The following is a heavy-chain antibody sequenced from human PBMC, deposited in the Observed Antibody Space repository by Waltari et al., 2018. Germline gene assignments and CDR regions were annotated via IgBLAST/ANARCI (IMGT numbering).Heavy chain of an antibody. D-gene: IGHD3-16*02. CDR2: INHSGST. V-gene: IGHV4-34*01. Sequence: QVQLQQWGAGLLKPSETLSLTCAVYGGSFSGYYWSWIRQPPGKGLEWIGEINHSGSTNYNPALKSRVTISGDTSKNQFSLKLSSVTAADTAVYYCARGRNYVWGSYRRSVFFGYWGQGTLVTVSS. CDR1: GGSFSGYY. J-gene: IGHJ4*02. CDR3: ARGRNYVWGSYRRSVFFGY.